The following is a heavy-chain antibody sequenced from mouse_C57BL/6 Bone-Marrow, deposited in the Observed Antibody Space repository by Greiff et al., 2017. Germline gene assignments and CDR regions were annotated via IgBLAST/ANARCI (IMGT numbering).Heavy chain of an antibody. D-gene: IGHD1-1*01. J-gene: IGHJ1*03. CDR3: ARQFYYGSSWWYFDV. Sequence: EVQLQESGGDLVKPGGSLKLSCAASGFTFSSYGMSWVRQTPDKRLEWVATVSSGGSYTYYPDSVKGRVTISRDNAKNTLDLQMSSLKSEDTAMYYCARQFYYGSSWWYFDVWGTGTTVTVSS. V-gene: IGHV5-6*01. CDR2: VSSGGSYT. CDR1: GFTFSSYG.